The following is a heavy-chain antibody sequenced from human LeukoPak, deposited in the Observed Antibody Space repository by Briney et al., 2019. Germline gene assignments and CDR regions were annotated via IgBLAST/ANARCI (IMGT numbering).Heavy chain of an antibody. D-gene: IGHD3-10*01. V-gene: IGHV3-74*01. CDR2: INSDGSST. CDR3: ARVNNYGSGNFYYYGMDV. J-gene: IGHJ6*04. Sequence: GGSLRLSCAASGFTFSSYWMHWVRQAPGKGLVWVSRINSDGSSTSYADSVKGRFTISRDNSKNTLYLQMNSLSAEDTAVYYCARVNNYGSGNFYYYGMDVWGKGTTVTVSS. CDR1: GFTFSSYW.